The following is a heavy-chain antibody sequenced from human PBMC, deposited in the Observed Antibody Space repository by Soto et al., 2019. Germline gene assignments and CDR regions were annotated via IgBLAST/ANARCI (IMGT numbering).Heavy chain of an antibody. D-gene: IGHD3-3*01. V-gene: IGHV3-23*01. CDR2: ISGSLGSA. CDR3: AKDSRLQGFGLLIPAFDI. Sequence: AGGSLRLSCAVSGFTFNDYAMSWVRQAPGKGLEWVSTISGSLGSAYYAASVEGRLTISGDNSNNTLYLQMNSLRVEDTATYYCAKDSRLQGFGLLIPAFDIWGHGTMVTVSS. CDR1: GFTFNDYA. J-gene: IGHJ3*02.